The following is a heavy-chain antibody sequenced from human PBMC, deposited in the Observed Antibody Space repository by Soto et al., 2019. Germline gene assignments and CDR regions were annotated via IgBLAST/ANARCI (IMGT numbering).Heavy chain of an antibody. CDR2: IYYSGQT. CDR3: ARHGSS. Sequence: PSETLSLTCSVSGVSISGSSYYWGWIRQPPGKGLEWIGSIYYSGQTYCNPSLKSRVTISVDRSKNQFSLNLTSVTATDTAFYYCARHGSSWGQGTLVTVSS. CDR1: GVSISGSSYY. V-gene: IGHV4-39*01. J-gene: IGHJ5*02.